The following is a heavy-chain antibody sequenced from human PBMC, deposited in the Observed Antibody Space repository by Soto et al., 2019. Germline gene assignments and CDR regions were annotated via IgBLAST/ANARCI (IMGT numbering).Heavy chain of an antibody. D-gene: IGHD3-10*01. J-gene: IGHJ4*02. CDR2: MSYSGKI. V-gene: IGHV4-31*03. Sequence: QVQLQESGPGLVKPSQTLSLTCTVSGASINRGDYYWGWIRQPPGRGLEWIGYMSYSGKIHYSSSLKSRVTISLDTSANQFSLKLSSVTAADTAVYFCARYNYASGSYSYFDSWGQGTLVTVSS. CDR1: GASINRGDYY. CDR3: ARYNYASGSYSYFDS.